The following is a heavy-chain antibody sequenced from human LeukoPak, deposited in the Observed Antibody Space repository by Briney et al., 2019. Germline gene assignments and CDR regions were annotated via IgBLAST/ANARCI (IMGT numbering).Heavy chain of an antibody. CDR3: ARYSSWFPNDY. J-gene: IGHJ4*02. D-gene: IGHD3-10*01. CDR1: GYTFTGYY. Sequence: ASVKVSCKASGYTFTGYYMHWVRQAPGQGLEWMGWINPNSGGTNYAQKVQGRVTMTRDTSISTAYMELSRLRSDDTAVYYCARYSSWFPNDYWGQGTLVTVSS. V-gene: IGHV1-2*02. CDR2: INPNSGGT.